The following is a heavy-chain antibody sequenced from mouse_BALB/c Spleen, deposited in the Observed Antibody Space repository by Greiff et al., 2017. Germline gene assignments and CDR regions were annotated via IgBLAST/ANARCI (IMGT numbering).Heavy chain of an antibody. V-gene: IGHV1-9*01. CDR2: ILPGSGST. CDR1: GYTFSSYW. Sequence: QVQLQQSGAELMKPGASVKISCKATGYTFSSYWIEWVKQRPGHGLEWIGEILPGSGSTNYNEKFKGKATFTADTSSNTAYMQLSSLTSEDSAVYYCARLWPYYYAMDYWGQGTSVTVSS. CDR3: ARLWPYYYAMDY. J-gene: IGHJ4*01. D-gene: IGHD1-1*02.